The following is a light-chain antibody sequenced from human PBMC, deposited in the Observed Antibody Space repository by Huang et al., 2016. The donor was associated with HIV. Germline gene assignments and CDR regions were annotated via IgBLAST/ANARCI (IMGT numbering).Light chain of an antibody. V-gene: IGKV3-20*01. J-gene: IGKJ1*01. CDR3: QQYDSSPGT. CDR1: QTLNTNY. Sequence: EVLLTQSPGTLSLSPGEGATLSCRASQTLNTNYLAWYQQKPGQAPRLLIHGASNRATGIPDRFSGSGSGTDFTLTIARLEAEDIAVYYCQQYDSSPGTFGQGTKVEF. CDR2: GAS.